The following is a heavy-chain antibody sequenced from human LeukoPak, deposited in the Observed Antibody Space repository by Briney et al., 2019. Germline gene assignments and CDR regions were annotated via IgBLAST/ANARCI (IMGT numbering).Heavy chain of an antibody. Sequence: SETLSLTCTVSGGSISSSSYYWGWIRQPPGKGLEWIGSTYYSGSTYYNPSLKSRVTISVDTSKNQFSLKLSSVTAADTAVYYCARNGYDILTGYYNGGNYFDYWGQGTLVTVSS. J-gene: IGHJ4*02. CDR1: GGSISSSSYY. D-gene: IGHD3-9*01. CDR2: TYYSGST. CDR3: ARNGYDILTGYYNGGNYFDY. V-gene: IGHV4-39*01.